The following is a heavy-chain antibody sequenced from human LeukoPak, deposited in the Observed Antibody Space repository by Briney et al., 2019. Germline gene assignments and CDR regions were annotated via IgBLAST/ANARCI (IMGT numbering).Heavy chain of an antibody. CDR2: ISYDGSNK. V-gene: IGHV3-30*18. J-gene: IGHJ2*01. CDR1: GFTFSSYG. D-gene: IGHD3-10*01. Sequence: GGSLRLSCAASGFTFSSYGMHWVRQAPGKGLEWVAVISYDGSNKYYADSVKGRFTISRDNSKNTLYLQMNSLRAEDTAVYYCAKEVRFGELTDYWYFDLWGRGTLVTVSS. CDR3: AKEVRFGELTDYWYFDL.